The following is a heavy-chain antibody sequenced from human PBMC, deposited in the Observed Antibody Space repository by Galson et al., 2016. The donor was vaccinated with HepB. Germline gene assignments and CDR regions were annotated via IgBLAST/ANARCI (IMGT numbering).Heavy chain of an antibody. CDR3: ARDPMRFAFDL. CDR1: GFTFSRYA. V-gene: IGHV3-23*01. CDR2: ISGSGDRR. Sequence: SLRLSCAASGFTFSRYAMSWVRQAPGKGLEWVSVISGSGDRRYYADSVKGRFIISRDNSKNTVYLQMNSLRVEDTAVYYCARDPMRFAFDLWGQGTMVTVSS. J-gene: IGHJ3*01.